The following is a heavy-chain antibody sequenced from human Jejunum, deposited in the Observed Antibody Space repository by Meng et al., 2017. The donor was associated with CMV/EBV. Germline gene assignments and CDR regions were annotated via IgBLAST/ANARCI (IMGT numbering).Heavy chain of an antibody. V-gene: IGHV1-18*01. CDR1: GYTFTSYG. J-gene: IGHJ5*02. CDR2: ISAYNGNT. Sequence: QVQLVQSGAEVKKPGVAVQVPCKASGYTFTSYGISWVRQAPGQGLEWMGWISAYNGNTNYAQKLQGRVTMTTDTSTSTAYMELRSLRSDDTAVYYCARARLGGYCSSTSCADNWFDPWGQGTLVTVSS. D-gene: IGHD2-2*01. CDR3: ARARLGGYCSSTSCADNWFDP.